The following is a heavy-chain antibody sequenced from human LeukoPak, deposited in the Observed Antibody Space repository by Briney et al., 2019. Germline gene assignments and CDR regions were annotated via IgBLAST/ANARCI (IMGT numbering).Heavy chain of an antibody. J-gene: IGHJ6*03. V-gene: IGHV4-59*01. D-gene: IGHD7-27*01. CDR1: GGSLSSYY. CDR3: ARGTGERYYYYYMDV. CDR2: IYNSRST. Sequence: SETLSLACTVSGGSLSSYYRSWVRHPPGKGVEWIGYIYNSRSTNYDPSLKSRVTIPVDTSKNQFSLNLSSVTAADTAVYYCARGTGERYYYYYMDVWGKGTTVTVSS.